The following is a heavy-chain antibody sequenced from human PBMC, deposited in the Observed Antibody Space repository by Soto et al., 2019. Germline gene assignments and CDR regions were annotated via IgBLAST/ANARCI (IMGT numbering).Heavy chain of an antibody. CDR3: AKGRGPSSSWYEGYYYYGMDV. Sequence: GGSLRLSCAASGFTFSSYAMSWVRQAPGKGLEWVSAISGSGGSTYYADSVKGRFTISRDNSKNTLYLQMNSLRAEDTAVYYCAKGRGPSSSWYEGYYYYGMDVWGQGTTVTVSS. CDR2: ISGSGGST. D-gene: IGHD6-13*01. J-gene: IGHJ6*02. V-gene: IGHV3-23*01. CDR1: GFTFSSYA.